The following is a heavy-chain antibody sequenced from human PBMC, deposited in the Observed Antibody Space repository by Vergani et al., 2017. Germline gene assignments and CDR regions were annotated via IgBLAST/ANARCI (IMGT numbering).Heavy chain of an antibody. V-gene: IGHV3-23*01. CDR1: GFTFSSYA. Sequence: EVQLLESGGGLVQPGGSLRLSCAASGFTFSSYAMSWVRQAPGKGLEWVSAISGSSYTNYADSVKGRFTISRDNAKNSLYLQMNSLRAEDTAVYYCARDLQLFGVVKDYYYYGMDVWGQGTTVTVSS. CDR3: ARDLQLFGVVKDYYYYGMDV. D-gene: IGHD3-3*01. CDR2: ISGSSYT. J-gene: IGHJ6*02.